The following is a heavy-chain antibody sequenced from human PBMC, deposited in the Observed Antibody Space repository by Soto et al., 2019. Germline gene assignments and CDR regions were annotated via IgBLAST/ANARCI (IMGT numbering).Heavy chain of an antibody. V-gene: IGHV1-69*02. CDR3: ATGRSGGSGDIFDI. CDR1: GGNFSSYT. J-gene: IGHJ3*02. D-gene: IGHD2-15*01. Sequence: QVQLVQSGAEVKKPASSVKVSCKASGGNFSSYTISWVRQAPGQGIEWMGRIIPILGIANYEQKFQARVTSTADKSTSTAYMELSSLRSEDTAVYYCATGRSGGSGDIFDIWGQGTMVTVAS. CDR2: IIPILGIA.